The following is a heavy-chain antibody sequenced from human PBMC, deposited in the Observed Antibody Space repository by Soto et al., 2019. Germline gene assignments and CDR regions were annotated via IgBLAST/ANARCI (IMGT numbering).Heavy chain of an antibody. V-gene: IGHV4-34*01. J-gene: IGHJ4*02. D-gene: IGHD2-8*02. CDR2: INHSGST. CDR1: GGSFSGYY. Sequence: QVQLQQWGAGLLKPSETLSLTCAVYGGSFSGYYWTWIRQPPGTGLEWIGEINHSGSTNYNPSLKRRVTIAVDTSKSQFSLKLTSVTAADTAVYYCARDKITGRFDYWGQGTRVNVSS. CDR3: ARDKITGRFDY.